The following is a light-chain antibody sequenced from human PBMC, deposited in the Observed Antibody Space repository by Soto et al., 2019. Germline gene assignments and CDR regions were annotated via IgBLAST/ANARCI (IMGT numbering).Light chain of an antibody. CDR2: AAS. V-gene: IGLV2-14*01. CDR3: SSYTSASSYV. Sequence: QSALTQPASVSGSPGQSITISCTGTSSDVGLYDYVSCYQQHPGKAPQLMIYAASNRPSGVSNRFSASKSGNTASLVISGLQAEDEADYYCSSYTSASSYVFGSGTKVTVL. J-gene: IGLJ1*01. CDR1: SSDVGLYDY.